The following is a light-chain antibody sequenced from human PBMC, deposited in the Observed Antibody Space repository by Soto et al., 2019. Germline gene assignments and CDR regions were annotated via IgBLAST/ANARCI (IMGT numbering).Light chain of an antibody. V-gene: IGLV2-14*01. Sequence: QSALTQPASVSGSPGQSITISCTGTSSDVGGYNYVSWYQQNPGKAPKLMLYEVSNRPSGISNRFSGSKSGNTASLTISVLQAEDEADSYCSSYTSSSTLCVFGTGTKLTVL. CDR3: SSYTSSSTLCV. CDR2: EVS. J-gene: IGLJ1*01. CDR1: SSDVGGYNY.